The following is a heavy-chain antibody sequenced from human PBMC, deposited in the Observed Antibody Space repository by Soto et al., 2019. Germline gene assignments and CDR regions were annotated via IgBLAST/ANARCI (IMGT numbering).Heavy chain of an antibody. Sequence: GGSLRLSCAASGFTFSSYAMTWVRQAPGKGLEWVSGISGSGGSTYYADSVKGRFTISRDNSKNTLYLQMNSLRAEDTAVYYCAKCPKWSTFDYWGQGTLVTVSS. D-gene: IGHD2-15*01. CDR2: ISGSGGST. J-gene: IGHJ4*02. CDR3: AKCPKWSTFDY. V-gene: IGHV3-23*01. CDR1: GFTFSSYA.